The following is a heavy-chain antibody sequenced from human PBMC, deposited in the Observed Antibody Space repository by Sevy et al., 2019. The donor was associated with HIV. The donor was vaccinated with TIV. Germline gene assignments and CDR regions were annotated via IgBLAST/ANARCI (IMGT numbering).Heavy chain of an antibody. V-gene: IGHV3-23*01. D-gene: IGHD3-22*01. Sequence: GGSLRLSCAASGITFSGYAMNWVRQAPGKGLDWVSTIYGSAGVTYYADSVKGRFTISRDNSKNTLFLQMNNLRAEDTAVYYCAGGRFDSTGSFDALDIWGRGTLVTVSS. CDR1: GITFSGYA. J-gene: IGHJ3*02. CDR3: AGGRFDSTGSFDALDI. CDR2: IYGSAGVT.